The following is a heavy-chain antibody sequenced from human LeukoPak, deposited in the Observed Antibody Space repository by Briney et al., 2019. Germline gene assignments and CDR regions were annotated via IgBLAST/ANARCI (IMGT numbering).Heavy chain of an antibody. D-gene: IGHD5-12*01. J-gene: IGHJ3*02. CDR3: ARGYSGYALPFDI. V-gene: IGHV4-34*01. CDR2: INHSGST. CDR1: GGSFSGYY. Sequence: SETLSLTCAVYGGSFSGYYWSWIRQPPGKGLEWIGEINHSGSTNYNPSLKSRVTISVDTSKNQFSLKLSSVTAADTAVYYRARGYSGYALPFDIWGQGTMVTVSS.